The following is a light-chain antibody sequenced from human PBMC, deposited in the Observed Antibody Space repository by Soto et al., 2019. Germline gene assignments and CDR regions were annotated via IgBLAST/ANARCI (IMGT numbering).Light chain of an antibody. V-gene: IGKV3-20*01. CDR3: QQYGSSPST. Sequence: ENVLTQSPGTLSLSPGERATLSCWASQSLSTDYLAWYQQKPGQPPRLLIYGASSRATGIPDRFSGSGSGTDFTLTISRLEPEDFAVYYCQQYGSSPSTFGQGTRLEIK. CDR2: GAS. J-gene: IGKJ5*01. CDR1: QSLSTDY.